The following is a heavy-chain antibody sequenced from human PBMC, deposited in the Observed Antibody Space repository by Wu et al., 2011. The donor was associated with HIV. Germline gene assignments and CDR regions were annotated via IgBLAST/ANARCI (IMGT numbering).Heavy chain of an antibody. D-gene: IGHD3-10*01. CDR2: ISGYNGNT. CDR3: AKLADYYNSENGALEI. CDR1: GFNLNSYG. V-gene: IGHV1-18*04. J-gene: IGHJ3*02. Sequence: QVQLVQSGGDVKKPGASVKVACKASGFNLNSYGIHWVRQAPGQGLEWMGWISGYNGNTKYGQKFQGRVTMTADTSTNTVYMELRSLRSDDAAIYYCAKLADYYNSENGALEIVGQGTMVTVSS.